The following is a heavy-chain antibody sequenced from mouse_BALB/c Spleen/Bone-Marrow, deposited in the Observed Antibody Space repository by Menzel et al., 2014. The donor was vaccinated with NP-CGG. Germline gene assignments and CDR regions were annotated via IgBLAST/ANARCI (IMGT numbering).Heavy chain of an antibody. CDR3: ARSTMITEEFAY. Sequence: VKLVESGPGLVAPSQSLSITCTVSGFSLTSYGVHWVRQPPGKGLEWLGVIWAGGSINFNSVIMSRLNISKDITKKQVFLKMNSLQTDDTAVYYWARSTMITEEFAYRGQGTLVTVSA. V-gene: IGHV2-9*02. CDR1: GFSLTSYG. D-gene: IGHD2-4*01. J-gene: IGHJ3*01. CDR2: IWAGGSI.